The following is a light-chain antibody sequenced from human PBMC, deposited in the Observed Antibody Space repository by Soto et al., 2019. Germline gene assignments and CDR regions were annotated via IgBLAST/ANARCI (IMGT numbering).Light chain of an antibody. J-gene: IGKJ5*01. Sequence: ALTQSPGTLSSSPGERATLSCRASQSVSSSYLAWYQQKPGQAPRLLIYDASNRATGIPARFSGSGSGTDFTLTISSLEPEDFAVYYCQQRSNWPPSITFGQGTRLE. V-gene: IGKV3D-20*02. CDR2: DAS. CDR3: QQRSNWPPSIT. CDR1: QSVSSSY.